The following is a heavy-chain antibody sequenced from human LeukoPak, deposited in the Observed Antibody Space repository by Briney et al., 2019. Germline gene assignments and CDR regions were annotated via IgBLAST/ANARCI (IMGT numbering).Heavy chain of an antibody. Sequence: ASVKVFCKASGYTFTSYGISWVRQAPGQGLEWMGWISAYNGNTNYAQKLQGRVTMTTDTSTSTAYMELRSLRSDDTAVYYCARVGCSSTSCPFDYWGQGTLVTVSS. CDR2: ISAYNGNT. D-gene: IGHD2-2*01. J-gene: IGHJ4*02. CDR3: ARVGCSSTSCPFDY. CDR1: GYTFTSYG. V-gene: IGHV1-18*01.